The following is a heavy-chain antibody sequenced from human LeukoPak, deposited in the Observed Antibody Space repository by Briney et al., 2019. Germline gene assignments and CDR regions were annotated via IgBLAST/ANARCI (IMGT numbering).Heavy chain of an antibody. CDR3: ARKLAGHYFDY. V-gene: IGHV3-30*04. J-gene: IGHJ4*02. D-gene: IGHD6-19*01. Sequence: GGSLRLSCAASGFTFSSYAMHWVRQPPAKGLEGVAVISYDGSKKYYADSVKGRFTISRDNSKNTLYLQMNSLRAEDTAVYYCARKLAGHYFDYWGQGTLVTVSS. CDR2: ISYDGSKK. CDR1: GFTFSSYA.